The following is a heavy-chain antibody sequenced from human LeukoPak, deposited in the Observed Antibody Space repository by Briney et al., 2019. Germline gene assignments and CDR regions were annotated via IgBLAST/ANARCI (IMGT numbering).Heavy chain of an antibody. Sequence: SETLSLTCTVSGGSISSYYWSWIRQPPGKGLEWIGYIYYSGSTNYNPSLKSRATISVDTSKNQFSLKLSSVTAADTAVYYCARGGTVTRGAFDIWGQGTMVTVSS. D-gene: IGHD4-17*01. CDR2: IYYSGST. V-gene: IGHV4-59*01. J-gene: IGHJ3*02. CDR3: ARGGTVTRGAFDI. CDR1: GGSISSYY.